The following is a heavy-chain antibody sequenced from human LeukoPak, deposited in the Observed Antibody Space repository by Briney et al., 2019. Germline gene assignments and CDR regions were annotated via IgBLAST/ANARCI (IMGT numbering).Heavy chain of an antibody. V-gene: IGHV1-18*01. J-gene: IGHJ6*04. CDR3: ARGFGDLDYYYGMDV. CDR2: ISVYNEDT. D-gene: IGHD3-10*01. Sequence: ASVKVSGTASGYMFRHYGIVGVREAPGHGAEWMGWISVYNEDTYYTQTFQRRVTMTTDTLTTTPYMELTSLRSDDTAVYDCARGFGDLDYYYGMDVWGTGTTVTVFS. CDR1: GYMFRHYG.